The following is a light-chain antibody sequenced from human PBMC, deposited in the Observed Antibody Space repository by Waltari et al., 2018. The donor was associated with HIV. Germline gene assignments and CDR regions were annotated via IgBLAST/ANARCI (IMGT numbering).Light chain of an antibody. CDR3: QQYRRSPLT. Sequence: EIVLTQSPGTLALSPGKRATLSCRASQSVSSTYLAWYQQKPGQPPRLLIYGASTRATGIPDRFSGSASGTDFTLTISRVEPEDSAVYYCQQYRRSPLTFGGGTKVEIK. CDR2: GAS. V-gene: IGKV3-20*01. CDR1: QSVSSTY. J-gene: IGKJ4*01.